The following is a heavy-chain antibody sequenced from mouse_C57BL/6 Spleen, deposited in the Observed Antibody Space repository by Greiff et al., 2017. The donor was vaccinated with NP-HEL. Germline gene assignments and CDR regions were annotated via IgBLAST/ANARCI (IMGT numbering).Heavy chain of an antibody. V-gene: IGHV1-55*01. CDR3: ARSPTMITPYYFDY. CDR1: GYTFTSYW. Sequence: QVQLQQPGAELVKPGASVKMSCKASGYTFTSYWITWVKQRPGQGLEWIGDIYPGSGSTNYNEKFKSKATLTVDTSSSTAYMQLSSLTSEDSAVYYCARSPTMITPYYFDYWGQGTTLTVSS. J-gene: IGHJ2*01. D-gene: IGHD2-4*01. CDR2: IYPGSGST.